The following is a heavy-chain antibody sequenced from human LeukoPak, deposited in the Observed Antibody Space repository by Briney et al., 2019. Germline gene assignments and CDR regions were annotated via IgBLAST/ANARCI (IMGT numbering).Heavy chain of an antibody. J-gene: IGHJ5*02. CDR3: ARGFLAPPSHYYGSGSYYNGRGWFDP. V-gene: IGHV4-34*01. Sequence: SETLSLTCAVYGGSFSGYYWSWIRQPPGKGLEWIGGINHSGSTNYNPSLKSRVTISVDTSKNQFSLKLSSVTAADTAVYYCARGFLAPPSHYYGSGSYYNGRGWFDPWGQGTLVTVSS. D-gene: IGHD3-10*01. CDR2: INHSGST. CDR1: GGSFSGYY.